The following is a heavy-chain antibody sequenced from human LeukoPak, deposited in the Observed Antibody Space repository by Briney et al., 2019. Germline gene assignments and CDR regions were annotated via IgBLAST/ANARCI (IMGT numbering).Heavy chain of an antibody. V-gene: IGHV3-21*01. Sequence: GSLRLSCAASGFTFSSYSMNWVRQAPGKGLEWVSSISSSSYIYYADSVKGRFTISRDNAKNSLYLQMNSLRAEDTAVYYCARARITGTTNWFDPWGQGTLVTVSS. CDR1: GFTFSSYS. CDR3: ARARITGTTNWFDP. J-gene: IGHJ5*02. D-gene: IGHD1-20*01. CDR2: ISSSSYI.